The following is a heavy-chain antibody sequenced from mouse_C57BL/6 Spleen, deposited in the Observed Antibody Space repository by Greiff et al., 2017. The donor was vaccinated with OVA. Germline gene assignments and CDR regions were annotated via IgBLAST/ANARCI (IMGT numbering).Heavy chain of an antibody. J-gene: IGHJ2*01. Sequence: DVHLVESGGGLVKPGGSLKLSCAASGFTFSSYAMSWVRQTPEKRLEWVATISDGGSYTYYPDNVKGRFTISRDNAKNNLYLQMSHLKSEDTAMYYCARIYDGYYLDYWGQGTTLTVSS. D-gene: IGHD2-3*01. CDR2: ISDGGSYT. CDR1: GFTFSSYA. V-gene: IGHV5-4*01. CDR3: ARIYDGYYLDY.